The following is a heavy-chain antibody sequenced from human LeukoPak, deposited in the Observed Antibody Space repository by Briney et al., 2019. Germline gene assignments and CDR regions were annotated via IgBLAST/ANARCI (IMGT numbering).Heavy chain of an antibody. CDR2: ITGGGGAT. CDR3: AKQVEASVAGTGVAFNI. CDR1: GFTFSSFA. D-gene: IGHD6-19*01. V-gene: IGHV3-23*01. Sequence: GGSLRLSCAASGFTFSSFAMSWVRQAPGKGLEWVSGITGGGGATYYADFVKGRFTISRDNSRSTLYLQMNSLRVEDTAVYYCAKQVEASVAGTGVAFNIWGQGTMVTVSS. J-gene: IGHJ3*02.